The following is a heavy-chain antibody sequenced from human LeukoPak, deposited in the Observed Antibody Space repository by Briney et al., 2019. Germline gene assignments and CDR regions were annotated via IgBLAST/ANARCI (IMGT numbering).Heavy chain of an antibody. CDR3: ATLRGPTPYGMDV. CDR2: ISSSSSYI. CDR1: GFTFSSYS. Sequence: KSGGSLRLSCAASGFTFSSYSMNWVRQAPGEGLEWVSSISSSSSYIYYADSVKGRFTISRDNAENSLYLQMNSLRAEDTAVYYCATLRGPTPYGMDVWGQGTTVTVSS. J-gene: IGHJ6*02. V-gene: IGHV3-21*01.